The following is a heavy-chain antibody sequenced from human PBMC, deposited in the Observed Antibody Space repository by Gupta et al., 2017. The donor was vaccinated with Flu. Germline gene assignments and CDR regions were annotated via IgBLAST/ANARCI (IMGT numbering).Heavy chain of an antibody. V-gene: IGHV3-30*03. CDR1: GFIFSSYG. CDR2: MSNDGRNK. D-gene: IGHD1-1*01. CDR3: ARDSGWKYFDY. Sequence: QVQLVESGGGVVQPGRSLRLSCTDSGFIFSSYGMHWLRQAPGKGLEWLAVMSNDGRNKYYADSVRGRFTISRDNSKNTLFLQMNSLRAEDTAVYYCARDSGWKYFDYWGQGTLVTVS. J-gene: IGHJ4*02.